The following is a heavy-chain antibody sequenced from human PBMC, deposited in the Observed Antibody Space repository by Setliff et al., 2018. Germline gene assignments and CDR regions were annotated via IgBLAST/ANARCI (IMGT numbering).Heavy chain of an antibody. D-gene: IGHD1-26*01. CDR2: IYYTGSA. Sequence: PSETLSLTCTVSGVSISANHYWGWIRQPPGKGLEWIAYIYYTGSADYNPSLKSRVTLSVDTSKNQFSLNLSSVTAADTAVYYCARLGATVKRGYFDFWGQGTLVTVSS. CDR1: GVSISANHY. CDR3: ARLGATVKRGYFDF. V-gene: IGHV4-39*01. J-gene: IGHJ4*02.